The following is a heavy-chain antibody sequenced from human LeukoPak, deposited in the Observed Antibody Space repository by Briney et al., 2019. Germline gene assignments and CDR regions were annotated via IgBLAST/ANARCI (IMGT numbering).Heavy chain of an antibody. CDR3: ARVMSTYLAVAGPNWFDP. J-gene: IGHJ5*02. V-gene: IGHV4-39*07. CDR2: IYYSGST. Sequence: SETLSLTCTVSGGSISSSSYYWGWIRQPPGKGLEWIGSIYYSGSTYYNPSLKSRVTISVDTSKNQFSLKLSSVTAADTAVYYCARVMSTYLAVAGPNWFDPWGQGTLVTVSS. CDR1: GGSISSSSYY. D-gene: IGHD6-19*01.